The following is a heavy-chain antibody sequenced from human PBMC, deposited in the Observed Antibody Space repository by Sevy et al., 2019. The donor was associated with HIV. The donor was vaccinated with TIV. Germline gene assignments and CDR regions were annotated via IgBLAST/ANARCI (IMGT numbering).Heavy chain of an antibody. Sequence: GGSLRLSCAASGFTFSSYWMSWVRQAPGKGLEWVANIKQDGSEKYYVDSVKGRFTISRDNAKNSLYLQRNSLRAEDTAVYYCARGDFRGSYREIDAFDIWGQGTMVTVSS. CDR2: IKQDGSEK. D-gene: IGHD3-16*02. CDR3: ARGDFRGSYREIDAFDI. V-gene: IGHV3-7*03. J-gene: IGHJ3*02. CDR1: GFTFSSYW.